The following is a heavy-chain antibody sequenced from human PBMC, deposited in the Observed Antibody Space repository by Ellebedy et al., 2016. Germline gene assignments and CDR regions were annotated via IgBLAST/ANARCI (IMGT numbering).Heavy chain of an antibody. CDR2: ISPYIGHT. V-gene: IGHV1-18*01. CDR3: ARPFSYGSGRYDY. J-gene: IGHJ4*02. D-gene: IGHD3-10*01. CDR1: GYIFANYG. Sequence: ASVKVSRKTSGYIFANYGLSWVRQAPGEGLEWLGWISPYIGHTEYAEKVQGRVTMAADTSTTTVYMEMRSLTSDDTAVYFCARPFSYGSGRYDYWGQGTLVTVSS.